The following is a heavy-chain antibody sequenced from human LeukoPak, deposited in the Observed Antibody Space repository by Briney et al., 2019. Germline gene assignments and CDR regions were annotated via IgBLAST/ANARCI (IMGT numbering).Heavy chain of an antibody. Sequence: SETLSLTCAVYGGSFSGYYWSWIRQPPGKGLEWIGEINHSGSTNYNPSLKSRVTISVDTSKNQFSLKLSSVTAADTAVYYCARGRLLWFGVPSWFDPWGQGTLVTVSS. D-gene: IGHD3-10*01. CDR1: GGSFSGYY. CDR2: INHSGST. CDR3: ARGRLLWFGVPSWFDP. V-gene: IGHV4-34*01. J-gene: IGHJ5*02.